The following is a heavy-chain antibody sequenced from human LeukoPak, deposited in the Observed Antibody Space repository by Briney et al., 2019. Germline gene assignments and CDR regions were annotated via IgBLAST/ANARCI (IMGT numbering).Heavy chain of an antibody. CDR2: IHSDGSST. CDR1: GFTFSNYW. D-gene: IGHD1-1*01. Sequence: GGSLRLSCAASGFTFSNYWMHWVRHAPGKGLVWVSRIHSDGSSTTSADSVKGRFTISRDNAENTLYLQMNSLRAEDTAVYFCARGNAHAFDIWAKGQWSPSLQ. CDR3: ARGNAHAFDI. J-gene: IGHJ3*02. V-gene: IGHV3-74*01.